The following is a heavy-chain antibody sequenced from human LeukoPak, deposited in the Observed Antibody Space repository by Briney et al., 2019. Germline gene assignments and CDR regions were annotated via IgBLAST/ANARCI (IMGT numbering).Heavy chain of an antibody. CDR3: GNPTVGYSSGQKPAWPVDF. Sequence: GGSLRLSCEASGFTFGSHAMYWVRQAPGKGLEWVAGIFGSGGGPHYADSVKGRFTISRDNPRNTVYLQINRLRDDDTAVYYCGNPTVGYSSGQKPAWPVDFWGQGTLVTVSS. CDR2: IFGSGGGP. V-gene: IGHV3-23*01. CDR1: GFTFGSHA. J-gene: IGHJ4*02. D-gene: IGHD5-18*01.